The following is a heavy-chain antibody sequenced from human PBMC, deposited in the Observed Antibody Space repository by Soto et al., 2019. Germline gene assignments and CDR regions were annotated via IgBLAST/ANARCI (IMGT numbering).Heavy chain of an antibody. D-gene: IGHD6-6*01. J-gene: IGHJ4*02. Sequence: ASVKVSCKASGYTFTSYGISWVRQAPGQGLEWMGWISAYNGNTNYAQKLQGRVTMTSDTSTSTAYMELRSLRSDDTAVYYCATFSSSTPVDYWGQGTLVTVSS. CDR2: ISAYNGNT. V-gene: IGHV1-18*01. CDR1: GYTFTSYG. CDR3: ATFSSSTPVDY.